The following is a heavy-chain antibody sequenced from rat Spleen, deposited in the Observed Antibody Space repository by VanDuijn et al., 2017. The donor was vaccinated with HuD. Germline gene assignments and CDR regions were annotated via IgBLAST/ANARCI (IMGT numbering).Heavy chain of an antibody. J-gene: IGHJ2*01. CDR3: ARRHYGYTDYFDY. D-gene: IGHD1-11*01. Sequence: EVQLVESGGGLVQPGGSLKLSCVVSGFTFNSYDMAWVRQAPTKGLEWVASISPSGGITYYRDSVKGRFTVSRDNAKSTLSLQMDSLRSEDTATYYCARRHYGYTDYFDYWGQGVMVPVSS. CDR2: ISPSGGIT. CDR1: GFTFNSYD. V-gene: IGHV5-25*01.